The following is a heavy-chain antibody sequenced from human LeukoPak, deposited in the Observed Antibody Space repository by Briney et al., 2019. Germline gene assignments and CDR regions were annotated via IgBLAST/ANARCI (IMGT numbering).Heavy chain of an antibody. D-gene: IGHD3-22*01. CDR1: GYTFTGYY. CDR2: INPNSGGT. CDR3: ARDRGFHYYDSSGYRF. Sequence: GASVKVSCKDSGYTFTGYYMHWVRQAPGQGLEWMGRINPNSGGTNYAQKFQGRVTMTRDTSISTAYMELSRLRSDDTAVYYCARDRGFHYYDSSGYRFWGQGTMVTVSS. J-gene: IGHJ3*01. V-gene: IGHV1-2*06.